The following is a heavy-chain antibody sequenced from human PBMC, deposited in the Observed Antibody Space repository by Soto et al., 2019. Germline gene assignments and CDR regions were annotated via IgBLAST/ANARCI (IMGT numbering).Heavy chain of an antibody. V-gene: IGHV1-18*01. CDR2: ISAYNGNT. J-gene: IGHJ6*02. Sequence: QVQLVQSGAEVKKPGASVKVSCKASGYTFTSYGISWVRQAPGQGLEWMGWISAYNGNTNYAQKLQGRVTMTTDTPXSXGYIERRSLRSDDTAVYYCARVGTAMARPQSYGMDVWGQGTTVTVSS. D-gene: IGHD5-18*01. CDR3: ARVGTAMARPQSYGMDV. CDR1: GYTFTSYG.